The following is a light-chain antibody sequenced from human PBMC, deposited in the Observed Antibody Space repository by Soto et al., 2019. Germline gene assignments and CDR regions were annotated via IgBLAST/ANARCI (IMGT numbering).Light chain of an antibody. J-gene: IGLJ1*01. CDR1: SSDVGSYNL. V-gene: IGLV2-23*02. Sequence: QSVLTQPASVSGSPGQSITISCTGNSSDVGSYNLVSWYQQHPGKAPKLMIYEVSKRPSGVSNRFSGSKSGNTASLTISGLQAEDEADYYCCSYAGSSTFLYVFGTGTKVTVL. CDR2: EVS. CDR3: CSYAGSSTFLYV.